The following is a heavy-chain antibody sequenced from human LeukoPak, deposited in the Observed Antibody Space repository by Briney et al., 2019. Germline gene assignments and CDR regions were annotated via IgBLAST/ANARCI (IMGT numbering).Heavy chain of an antibody. V-gene: IGHV4-39*07. J-gene: IGHJ4*02. CDR2: IYYSGST. CDR3: ARESSSSSVPVGYFDY. CDR1: GGSISSSSYY. Sequence: PSETLSLTCTVSGGSISSSSYYWGWIRQPPGKGLEWIGSIYYSGSTYYNPSLKSRVTISVDTSKNQFSLKLSSVTAADTAVYYCARESSSSSVPVGYFDYWGQGTLVTVSS. D-gene: IGHD6-6*01.